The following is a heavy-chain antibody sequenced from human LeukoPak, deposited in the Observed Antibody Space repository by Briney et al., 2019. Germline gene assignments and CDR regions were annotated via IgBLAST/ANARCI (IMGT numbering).Heavy chain of an antibody. D-gene: IGHD3-3*01. CDR3: ATLPLRFLEWLDY. J-gene: IGHJ4*02. Sequence: PGGSLRLSCAASGFTFSSYAMHWVRQAPGKGLEWVAVISYDRSNKYYADSVKGRFTISRDNSKKTLYLQLNSLRAEDTAVYYCATLPLRFLEWLDYWGQGSLVTVSS. CDR2: ISYDRSNK. CDR1: GFTFSSYA. V-gene: IGHV3-30-3*01.